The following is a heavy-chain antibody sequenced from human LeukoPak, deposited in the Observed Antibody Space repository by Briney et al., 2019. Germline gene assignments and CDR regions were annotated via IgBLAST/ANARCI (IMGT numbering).Heavy chain of an antibody. CDR2: INPNSGGT. CDR3: ARPLRLSRNWGSPFGY. V-gene: IGHV1-2*02. Sequence: PKASVKVSCKASGYTFTGYYMHWVRQAPGQGLEWMGWINPNSGGTNYAQKFQGRVTMTRDTSISTAYMELSRLRSDDTAVYYCARPLRLSRNWGSPFGYWGQGTLVTVSS. J-gene: IGHJ4*02. D-gene: IGHD7-27*01. CDR1: GYTFTGYY.